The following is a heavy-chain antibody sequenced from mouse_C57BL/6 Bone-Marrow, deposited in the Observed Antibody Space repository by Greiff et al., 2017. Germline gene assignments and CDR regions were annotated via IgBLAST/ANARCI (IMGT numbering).Heavy chain of an antibody. CDR3: ARSRVYGYSWFAY. CDR1: GYTFTSYW. Sequence: QVQLQQPGAELVKPGASVKLSCKASGYTFTSYWMQWVKQRPGQGLEWIGEIDPYDSYTNYNQKFKGKATLTVDTSSSTAYMQLSSLTSEDSAFYYCARSRVYGYSWFAYWGQGTLVTVSA. V-gene: IGHV1-50*01. D-gene: IGHD2-2*01. CDR2: IDPYDSYT. J-gene: IGHJ3*01.